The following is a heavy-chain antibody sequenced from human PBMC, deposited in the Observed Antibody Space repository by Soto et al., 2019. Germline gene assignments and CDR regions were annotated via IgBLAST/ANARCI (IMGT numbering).Heavy chain of an antibody. Sequence: HPVGSLRLSCAASGFRFDEHAMHWVRQAPGKGLEWVSGITRDSGNKGYADSVKGRFIVSRDNAKNSLYLQMNSLRPDDTALYYCAKDKVGGTYFSGLDYWGQGALVTVSS. CDR3: AKDKVGGTYFSGLDY. D-gene: IGHD1-26*01. CDR1: GFRFDEHA. V-gene: IGHV3-9*01. CDR2: ITRDSGNK. J-gene: IGHJ4*02.